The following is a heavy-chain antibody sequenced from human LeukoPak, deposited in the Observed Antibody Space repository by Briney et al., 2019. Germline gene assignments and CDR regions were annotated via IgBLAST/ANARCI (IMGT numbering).Heavy chain of an antibody. CDR1: GFTFSSYG. CDR3: AKVPSPVVVTAPPND. Sequence: GGSLRLSCAASGFTFSSYGMSWVRQAPGKGLEWVSAISGSGGSTYYADSVKGRFTISRDNSKNTLYLQMNSLRAEDTAVYYCAKVPSPVVVTAPPNDWGQGTLVTVSS. CDR2: ISGSGGST. D-gene: IGHD2-21*02. J-gene: IGHJ4*02. V-gene: IGHV3-23*01.